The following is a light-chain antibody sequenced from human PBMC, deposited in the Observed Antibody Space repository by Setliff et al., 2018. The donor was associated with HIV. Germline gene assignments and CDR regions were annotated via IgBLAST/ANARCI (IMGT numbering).Light chain of an antibody. CDR1: SSDIGDYSY. CDR2: DVR. CDR3: SSYRRSVTPVV. Sequence: QSALTQPASVSGSPGQSITISCTGTSSDIGDYSYVSRYQHHPGKAPKLIIFDVRNRPSGVSNRFSASKSGTTASLTISGLQAEDEADYYCSSYRRSVTPVVFGTGTKVTVL. V-gene: IGLV2-14*03. J-gene: IGLJ1*01.